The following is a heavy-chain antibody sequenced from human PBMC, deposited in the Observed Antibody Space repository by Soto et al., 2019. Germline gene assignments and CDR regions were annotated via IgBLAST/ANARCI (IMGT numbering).Heavy chain of an antibody. V-gene: IGHV3-48*03. CDR1: GFTFSSYE. CDR3: ARDGYTMVRVKTNFDY. J-gene: IGHJ4*02. CDR2: ISSSGSTI. D-gene: IGHD3-10*01. Sequence: GSLRLSCAASGFTFSSYEMNWVRQAPGKGLEWVSYISSSGSTIYYADSVKGRFTISRDNAKNSLYLQMNSLRAEDTAVYYCARDGYTMVRVKTNFDYWGQGTLVTV.